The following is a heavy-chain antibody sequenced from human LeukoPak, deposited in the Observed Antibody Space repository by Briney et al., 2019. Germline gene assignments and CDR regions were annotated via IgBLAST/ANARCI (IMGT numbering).Heavy chain of an antibody. CDR3: ARSTNGWHFDY. D-gene: IGHD2-8*01. V-gene: IGHV4-59*08. CDR2: IYYSGST. Sequence: SWVRXPPGKGLEWIGCIYYSGSTKYNPSLESRVSISVDTSKNQISLRLSSVTAADTALYYCARSTNGWHFDYWGQGTLVTVSS. J-gene: IGHJ4*02.